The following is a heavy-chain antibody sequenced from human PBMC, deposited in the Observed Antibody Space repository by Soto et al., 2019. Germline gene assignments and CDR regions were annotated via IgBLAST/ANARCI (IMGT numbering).Heavy chain of an antibody. CDR2: IVPTYRTI. D-gene: IGHD3-10*01. J-gene: IGHJ4*02. CDR1: GGA. Sequence: QVQLEQSEIEVKKPGSSVKVPCKVSGGAISWVRQAPGQGFEWLAGIVPTYRTIKYGQKFPDRLTITADYMSLTRLRPVDTAVYYCVSSRSVPRDMYFGSWSSLDDWGQGTLV. CDR3: VSSRSVPRDMYFGSWSSLDD. V-gene: IGHV1-69*01.